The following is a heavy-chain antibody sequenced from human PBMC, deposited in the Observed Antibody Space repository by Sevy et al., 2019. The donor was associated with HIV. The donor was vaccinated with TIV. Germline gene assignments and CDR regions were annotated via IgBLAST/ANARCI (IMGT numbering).Heavy chain of an antibody. CDR2: TSGGGGT. J-gene: IGHJ4*02. CDR1: GFTFSNCA. D-gene: IGHD3-10*01. V-gene: IGHV3-23*01. CDR3: AKDGGYGSGNYYPEY. Sequence: GGSLRLSCTASGFTFSNCAMNWVRQAPGKGLEWVSATSGGGGTDYADSAKGRFTVSRDNSKNMLYLQMNSLRAEDTAVYYCAKDGGYGSGNYYPEYWGQGTLVTVSS.